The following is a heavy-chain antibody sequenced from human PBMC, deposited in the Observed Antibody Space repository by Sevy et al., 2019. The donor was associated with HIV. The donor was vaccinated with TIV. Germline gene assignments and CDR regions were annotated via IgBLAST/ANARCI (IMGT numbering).Heavy chain of an antibody. J-gene: IGHJ4*02. CDR1: GYTFTSYD. CDR2: ISGYNGNT. D-gene: IGHD3-22*01. CDR3: VRDESFSLIVVDPDY. V-gene: IGHV1-18*01. Sequence: ASVKVSCKASGYTFTSYDINWVRQATGQGLEWMGWISGYNGNTKYAQKFQDRVIMTTDTATSTAYMELRSLRSDDTAVYYCVRDESFSLIVVDPDYWGQGTLVTVSS.